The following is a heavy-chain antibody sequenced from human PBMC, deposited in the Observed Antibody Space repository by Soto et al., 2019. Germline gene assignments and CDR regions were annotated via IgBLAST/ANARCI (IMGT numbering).Heavy chain of an antibody. V-gene: IGHV4-59*06. CDR3: ASGPNPSYFDF. CDR1: GGSISGYH. Sequence: SETLSLTCSISGGSISGYHWNWIRQTPGKGLEWIGCIYYSGSTYYNPSLESRVIMSVDTSKNQFSLNLSSVTAADTAVYYCASGPNPSYFDFWGQGTLVTVSS. CDR2: IYYSGST. D-gene: IGHD2-8*01. J-gene: IGHJ4*02.